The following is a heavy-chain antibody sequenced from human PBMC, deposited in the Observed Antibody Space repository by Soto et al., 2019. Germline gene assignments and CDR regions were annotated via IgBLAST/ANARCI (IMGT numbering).Heavy chain of an antibody. CDR2: IYYSGST. D-gene: IGHD3-22*01. CDR3: AHSLYRYDNSGHYTYWYFDL. CDR1: GGSISSYY. J-gene: IGHJ2*01. Sequence: TLSLTCTVSGGSISSYYWSWIRQPPGKGLEWIGYIYYSGSTNYNPSLKSRVTISVDTSKNQVVLTLTNVDPVDTATYYCAHSLYRYDNSGHYTYWYFDLWGRGTLVTVSS. V-gene: IGHV4-59*01.